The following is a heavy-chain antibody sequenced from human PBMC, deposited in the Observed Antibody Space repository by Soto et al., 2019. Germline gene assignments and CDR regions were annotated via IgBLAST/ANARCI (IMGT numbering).Heavy chain of an antibody. Sequence: EVQLLESGGGLVQPGGSLRRSCVASGFTFSSYAMRWVRQAPVKGLEWVSAISGSGGSTYYADSVKGRFTISRDNSKNTLYLQMNSLRAEDTAVYYCARRGSGSYYDYWGQGTLVTVSS. CDR2: ISGSGGST. D-gene: IGHD1-26*01. CDR1: GFTFSSYA. V-gene: IGHV3-23*01. CDR3: ARRGSGSYYDY. J-gene: IGHJ4*02.